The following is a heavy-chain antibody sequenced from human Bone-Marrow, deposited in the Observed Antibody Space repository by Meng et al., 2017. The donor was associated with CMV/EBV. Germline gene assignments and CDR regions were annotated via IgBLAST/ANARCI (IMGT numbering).Heavy chain of an antibody. J-gene: IGHJ4*02. V-gene: IGHV4-4*02. CDR2: IYHNGST. CDR1: SNW. D-gene: IGHD2-2*01. CDR3: ARVERLYCSSTSCPTTYYFDY. Sequence: SNWWSWVRQPPGKGLEWIGEIYHNGSTNYNPSLKIRVTISVDKSKNQFSLKLSSVTAADTAVYYCARVERLYCSSTSCPTTYYFDYWGQGTLVTVSS.